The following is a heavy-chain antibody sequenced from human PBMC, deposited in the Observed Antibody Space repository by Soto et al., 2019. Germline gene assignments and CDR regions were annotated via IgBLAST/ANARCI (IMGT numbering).Heavy chain of an antibody. CDR3: ARLRIAAPGDPGP. CDR1: GYRFTTDW. D-gene: IGHD6-13*01. CDR2: IDPSDSYT. V-gene: IGHV5-10-1*01. J-gene: IGHJ5*02. Sequence: PGASLKISCKGSGYRFTTDWISWVRQMPGKGLEWMGTIDPSDSYTNYSPSFQGHVTISADKSISTAYLQWGSLKASDTAVYYCARLRIAAPGDPGPWGQGTLVTVSS.